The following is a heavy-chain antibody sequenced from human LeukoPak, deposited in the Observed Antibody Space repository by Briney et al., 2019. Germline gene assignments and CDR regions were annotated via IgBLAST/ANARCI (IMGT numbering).Heavy chain of an antibody. D-gene: IGHD1-7*01. Sequence: SSVKVSCKASGGTFISYAISWVRQAPGQGLEWMGRIIPIFGTANYAQKFQGRVTMTEDTSTDTAYMELSSLRSEDTAVYYCATARRYPELPDYWGQGTLVTVSS. CDR2: IIPIFGTA. CDR3: ATARRYPELPDY. CDR1: GGTFISYA. V-gene: IGHV1-69*06. J-gene: IGHJ4*02.